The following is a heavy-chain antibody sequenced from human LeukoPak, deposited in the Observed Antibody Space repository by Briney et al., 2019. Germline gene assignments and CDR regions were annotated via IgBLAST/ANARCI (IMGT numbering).Heavy chain of an antibody. CDR2: ISSSSSTI. J-gene: IGHJ4*02. CDR1: GFTFSSYS. Sequence: GGSLRLSCAASGFTFSSYSMDWVRQAPGKGLEWVSYISSSSSTIYYADSVKGRFTISRDNAKNSLYLQMNSLRDEDTAVYYCARILWATGTTPPVDYWGQGTLVTVSS. D-gene: IGHD1-1*01. V-gene: IGHV3-48*02. CDR3: ARILWATGTTPPVDY.